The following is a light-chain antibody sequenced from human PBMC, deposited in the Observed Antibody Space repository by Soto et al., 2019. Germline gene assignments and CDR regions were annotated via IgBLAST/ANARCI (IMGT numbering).Light chain of an antibody. CDR3: QQYKSYPLT. CDR2: AAS. Sequence: DIQMTQSPSSLSASIGDRVTITCRASQDINNYLAWFQQKPGKAPKSLMYAASRLQSGVPSKFSGSGSGTEFTLTITSLQPEDFATYYCQQYKSYPLTLGGGTKVDIK. J-gene: IGKJ4*01. CDR1: QDINNY. V-gene: IGKV1-16*02.